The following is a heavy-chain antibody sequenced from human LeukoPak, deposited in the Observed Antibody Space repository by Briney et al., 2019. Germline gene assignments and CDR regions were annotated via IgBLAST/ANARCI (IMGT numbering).Heavy chain of an antibody. D-gene: IGHD6-13*01. CDR1: GFTVSINY. J-gene: IGHJ3*02. CDR3: AKSYSSSWYDAFDI. Sequence: GGSLRLSCAASGFTVSINYMSWVRQAPGKGLEWVSIIYSAGTTYYADSVKGRFTISRDNSKNTLYLQMNSLRAEDTAVYYCAKSYSSSWYDAFDIWGQGTMVTVSS. V-gene: IGHV3-53*01. CDR2: IYSAGTT.